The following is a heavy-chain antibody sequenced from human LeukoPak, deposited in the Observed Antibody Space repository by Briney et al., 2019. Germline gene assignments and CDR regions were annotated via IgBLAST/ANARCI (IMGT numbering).Heavy chain of an antibody. Sequence: GGSLRLSCAASGFTFSSYSMNWVRQAPGKGLEWVSSISSSSSYIYYADSVKGRFTISRDNAKNSLYLQMNSLRAEDTAVYYCASDLGYCSGGRCDSDYWGQGTLVTVSS. CDR2: ISSSSSYI. CDR1: GFTFSSYS. J-gene: IGHJ4*02. D-gene: IGHD2-15*01. CDR3: ASDLGYCSGGRCDSDY. V-gene: IGHV3-21*01.